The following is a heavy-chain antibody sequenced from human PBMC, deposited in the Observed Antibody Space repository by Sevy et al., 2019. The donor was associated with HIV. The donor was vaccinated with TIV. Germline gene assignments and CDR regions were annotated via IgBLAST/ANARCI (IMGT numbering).Heavy chain of an antibody. Sequence: ASVKVSCKISGYTFSTYRITWVRQAPGQGLAWMGWISPHNGDTNYAQKLQDRITMITDTSTNTAFMELTSLRSDDTAVYYCARAYCSGGRCYSLAYWGQGTLVTVSS. D-gene: IGHD2-15*01. CDR1: GYTFSTYR. V-gene: IGHV1-18*01. CDR3: ARAYCSGGRCYSLAY. J-gene: IGHJ4*02. CDR2: ISPHNGDT.